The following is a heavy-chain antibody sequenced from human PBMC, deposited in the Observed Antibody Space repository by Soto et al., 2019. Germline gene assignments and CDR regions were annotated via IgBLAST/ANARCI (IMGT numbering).Heavy chain of an antibody. CDR3: ARGVLSPRNYYYYYMDV. CDR1: GFTFSSYS. J-gene: IGHJ6*03. D-gene: IGHD2-8*01. Sequence: GGSLRLSCAASGFTFSSYSMNWVRQAPGKGLEWVSSISSSSSYIYYADSVKGRFTISRDNAKNSLYLQMNSLRAEDTAVYYCARGVLSPRNYYYYYMDVWGKGTTVTVSS. CDR2: ISSSSSYI. V-gene: IGHV3-21*01.